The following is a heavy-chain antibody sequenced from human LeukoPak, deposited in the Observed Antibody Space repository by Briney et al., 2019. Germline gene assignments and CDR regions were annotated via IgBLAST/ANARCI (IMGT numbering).Heavy chain of an antibody. Sequence: PGGSLRLSCAASGFTFSSYAMSWVRQAPGKGPDWVSAISGRGDSTYYADSVKGRFTISRDNSKNTLYLQMNSLRVEDTAVYYCAKGDSSYYYYMDVWGKGTTVTVSS. D-gene: IGHD3-22*01. CDR1: GFTFSSYA. CDR3: AKGDSSYYYYMDV. V-gene: IGHV3-23*01. CDR2: ISGRGDST. J-gene: IGHJ6*03.